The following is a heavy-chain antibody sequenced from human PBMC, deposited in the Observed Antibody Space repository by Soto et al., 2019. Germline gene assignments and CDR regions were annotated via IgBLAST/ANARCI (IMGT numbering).Heavy chain of an antibody. V-gene: IGHV3-48*01. D-gene: IGHD1-1*01. J-gene: IGHJ3*02. CDR1: GFTFRSYS. CDR3: ARKRSNIQLRTDAFDI. Sequence: EVQLVESGGGLVQPGGSLRLSCAASGFTFRSYSMNWVRQAPGKVLEWVSYISSSSSTIYYADSVKGRFTISRDNAKNLLYLQMNSLSAEDTAVYYCARKRSNIQLRTDAFDIWGQRTMVTVSS. CDR2: ISSSSSTI.